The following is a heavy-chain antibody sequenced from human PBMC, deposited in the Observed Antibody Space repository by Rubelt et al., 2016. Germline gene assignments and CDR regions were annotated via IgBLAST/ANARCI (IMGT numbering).Heavy chain of an antibody. CDR3: ARGMRWFGENY. J-gene: IGHJ4*02. CDR1: GYTFTSYA. Sequence: QVQLVQSGSELKKPGASVKVSCKASGYTFTSYAMNWVRQAPGQGLEWMGWINTNTGNPTYAQGVTGRFVFSLETSVRTADRQISSLKAEDTAGYYWARGMRWFGENYWGQGTLVTVSS. CDR2: INTNTGNP. D-gene: IGHD3-10*01. V-gene: IGHV7-4-1*02.